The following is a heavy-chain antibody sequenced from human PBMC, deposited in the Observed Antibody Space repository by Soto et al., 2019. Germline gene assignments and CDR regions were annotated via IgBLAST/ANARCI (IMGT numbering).Heavy chain of an antibody. CDR1: GGSISSYY. Sequence: SETLYLTCTVSGGSISSYYWSWIRQPPGKGLEWIGYIYYRGSTNYNPSLKSRVTISVDTSKNQFSLKLSSVTAADTAVYYCARDPTDYYDSSATLDAFDIWGQGTMVTVSS. CDR2: IYYRGST. V-gene: IGHV4-59*01. D-gene: IGHD3-22*01. CDR3: ARDPTDYYDSSATLDAFDI. J-gene: IGHJ3*02.